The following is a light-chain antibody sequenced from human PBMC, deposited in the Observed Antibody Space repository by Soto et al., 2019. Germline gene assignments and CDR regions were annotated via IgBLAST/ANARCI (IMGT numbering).Light chain of an antibody. CDR2: GAS. Sequence: IVLTKYTGTLSFSXXERANLSCSASQSVSSTYLAWYQQKPGQAPRLLIYGASSRATGIPDRFSGSGSGTDFTLTISSLEPEDFAVYYCQLRSILLLTFCAGA. CDR1: QSVSSTY. J-gene: IGKJ3*01. V-gene: IGKV3D-20*02. CDR3: QLRSILLLT.